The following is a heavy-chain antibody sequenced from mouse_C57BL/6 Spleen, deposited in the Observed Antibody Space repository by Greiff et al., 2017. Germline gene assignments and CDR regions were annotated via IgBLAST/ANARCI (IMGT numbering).Heavy chain of an antibody. Sequence: QVQLQQPGAELVKPGASVKMSCKASGYTFTSYWITWVKQRPGQGLEWIGDIYPGSGSTNYNEKFKSKATLTVDTSSSTAYMQLSSLTSEDSAVXYGARLPYSEELEYCDYWGQGTTLTVSA. V-gene: IGHV1-55*01. J-gene: IGHJ2*01. CDR2: IYPGSGST. CDR1: GYTFTSYW. CDR3: ARLPYSEELEYCDY. D-gene: IGHD2-10*01.